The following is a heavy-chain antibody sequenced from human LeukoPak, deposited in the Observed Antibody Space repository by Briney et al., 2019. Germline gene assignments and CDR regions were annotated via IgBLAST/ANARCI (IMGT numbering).Heavy chain of an antibody. D-gene: IGHD3-3*01. V-gene: IGHV3-11*04. J-gene: IGHJ4*02. Sequence: GGSLRLSCAASGFTFSDYYMSWIRQAPGKGLEWVSYISSSGSTIYYADSVKGRFTISRDNAKNSLYLQMNSLRAEDTAVYYCARGPFCDFPILYYFDYWGQGTLVTVSS. CDR3: ARGPFCDFPILYYFDY. CDR2: ISSSGSTI. CDR1: GFTFSDYY.